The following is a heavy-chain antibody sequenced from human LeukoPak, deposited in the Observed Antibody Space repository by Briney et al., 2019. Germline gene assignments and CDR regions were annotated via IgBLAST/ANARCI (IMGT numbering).Heavy chain of an antibody. J-gene: IGHJ4*02. V-gene: IGHV3-23*01. CDR3: ARDVICSWYCSAVDY. CDR2: ITGSGAFT. CDR1: GFTFIKYS. D-gene: IGHD6-13*01. Sequence: PPGGSLRLSCAASGFTFIKYSMTWVRQAPGKGLEWVSAITGSGAFTDYADSVMGRFTISRDNSKNTLYLQMNSLRAEDTAVYYCARDVICSWYCSAVDYWGQGTLVTVSS.